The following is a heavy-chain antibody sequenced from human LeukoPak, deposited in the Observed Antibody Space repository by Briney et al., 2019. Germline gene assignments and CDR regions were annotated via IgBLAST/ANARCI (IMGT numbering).Heavy chain of an antibody. CDR3: AKSKVIAGNWFDP. D-gene: IGHD2-21*01. Sequence: GRSLRLSCAASGFTFSSFAMSWVRQAPGKGLEWVSAISGSGGSTFYADSVKGRFTISRDNSKNTLYVQMNSLRVEDAAVYYCAKSKVIAGNWFDPWGQGTLVIVSS. CDR1: GFTFSSFA. J-gene: IGHJ5*02. V-gene: IGHV3-23*01. CDR2: ISGSGGST.